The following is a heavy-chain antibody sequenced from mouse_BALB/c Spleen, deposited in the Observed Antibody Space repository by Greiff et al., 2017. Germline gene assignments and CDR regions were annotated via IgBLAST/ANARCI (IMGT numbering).Heavy chain of an antibody. D-gene: IGHD2-4*01. CDR2: IDPANGNT. V-gene: IGHV14-3*02. Sequence: EVHLVESGAELVKPGASVKLSCTASGFNIKDTYMHWVKQRPEQGLEWIGRIDPANGNTKYDPKFQGKATITADTSSNTAYLQLSSLTSEDTAVYYCARGIYYDYDIAYWGQGTLVTVSA. CDR3: ARGIYYDYDIAY. J-gene: IGHJ3*01. CDR1: GFNIKDTY.